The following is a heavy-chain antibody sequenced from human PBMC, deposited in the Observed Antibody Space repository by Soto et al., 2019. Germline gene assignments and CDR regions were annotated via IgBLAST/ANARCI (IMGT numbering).Heavy chain of an antibody. CDR2: IYHNGRP. Sequence: QLQLQESGSGLVKPSQTLSVTCTVSGYSIKTDDYSWSWIRQPPGKGPEWIGYIYHNGRPYYVPSLKSRVTISADSSKNQFSLSLTSVTAADTAVYYCARKRGGAVDYWGPGTLVAVSS. CDR3: ARKRGGAVDY. J-gene: IGHJ4*02. CDR1: GYSIKTDDYS. V-gene: IGHV4-30-2*01. D-gene: IGHD3-16*01.